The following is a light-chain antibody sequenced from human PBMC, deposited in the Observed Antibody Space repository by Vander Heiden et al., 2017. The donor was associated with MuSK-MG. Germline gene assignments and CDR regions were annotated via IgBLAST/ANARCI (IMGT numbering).Light chain of an antibody. Sequence: EIVLTQSPGTLSSSPGESATLSCRASQSISSHLAWYQQKAGQAPRLLIYAASNSATGIPARFTGSGSGTDFTLTISSLEPEDFAVYYCHQRSNWPRTFGQGTKVEIK. CDR2: AAS. V-gene: IGKV3-11*01. J-gene: IGKJ1*01. CDR3: HQRSNWPRT. CDR1: QSISSH.